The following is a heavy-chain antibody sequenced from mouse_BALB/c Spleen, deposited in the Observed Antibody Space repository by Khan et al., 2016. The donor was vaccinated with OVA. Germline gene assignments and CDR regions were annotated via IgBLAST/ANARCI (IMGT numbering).Heavy chain of an antibody. J-gene: IGHJ2*01. CDR3: ARGNYYGHYFDY. CDR2: ISYSDVT. V-gene: IGHV3-2*02. Sequence: EVKLLESGPGLVKPSQSLSLTCTVTGYSIPSGYAWNWIRQFPGNKLEWMGYISYSDVTNYNPSLKSRISITRDTSKNEFFLQLNSVTTEDTATYYCARGNYYGHYFDYWGQGTTLTVSS. CDR1: GYSIPSGYA. D-gene: IGHD1-1*01.